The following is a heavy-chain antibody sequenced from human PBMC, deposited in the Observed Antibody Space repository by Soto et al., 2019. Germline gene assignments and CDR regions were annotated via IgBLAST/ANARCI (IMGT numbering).Heavy chain of an antibody. Sequence: EVQLVESGGGLVQPGRSLRLSCTTSGFTFPNYAMNWVRQAPGKGLEWVGLIRNQSYSVTIEYAASVKGSFTIARDDATSIAYLQMNSLKTDVSAVYFCTIAETPETTYLVDDWGQGTQVTVSS. CDR2: IRNQSYSVTI. V-gene: IGHV3-49*04. CDR3: TIAETPETTYLVDD. J-gene: IGHJ4*02. D-gene: IGHD1-1*01. CDR1: GFTFPNYA.